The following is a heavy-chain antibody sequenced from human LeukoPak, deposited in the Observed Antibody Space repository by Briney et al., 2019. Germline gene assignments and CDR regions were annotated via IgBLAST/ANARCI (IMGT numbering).Heavy chain of an antibody. CDR3: ARDLEGDY. Sequence: GGSLRLSCAASGFSFSSYGMHWVRQAPGKGLEWVAVISYDGSNKYYADSVKGRFTISRDNSKNTLYLQMNSLRAEDTAVYYCARDLEGDYWGQGTLVTVSS. CDR1: GFSFSSYG. J-gene: IGHJ4*02. V-gene: IGHV3-30*19. CDR2: ISYDGSNK. D-gene: IGHD1-1*01.